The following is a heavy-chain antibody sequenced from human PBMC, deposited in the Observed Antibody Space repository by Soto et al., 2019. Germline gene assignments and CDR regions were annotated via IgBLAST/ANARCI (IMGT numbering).Heavy chain of an antibody. Sequence: VFGPTLVHPTQTLTLTCSFSGFSLTTSEVGVGWIRHPPVKALEWLALVHWNDDKQYRPSLKSRLTITKDTSKNQVVLIMTNMDTLDTGTYYCAHQGDYSSSLTPDFNXSCQGTFGTVSX. CDR3: AHQGDYSSSLTPDFNX. J-gene: IGHJ4*02. D-gene: IGHD6-6*01. V-gene: IGHV2-5*01. CDR1: GFSLTTSEVG. CDR2: VHWNDDK.